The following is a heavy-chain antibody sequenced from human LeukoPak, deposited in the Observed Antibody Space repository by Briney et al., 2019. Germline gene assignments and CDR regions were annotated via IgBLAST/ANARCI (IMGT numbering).Heavy chain of an antibody. CDR3: ARQAVAGISFDY. CDR2: IYYSGST. CDR1: GGSISSYY. D-gene: IGHD6-19*01. Sequence: SETLSLTCTVSGGSISSYYWSWIRQPPGKGLEWIGYIYYSGSTNYNPSLKSRVTISVDTSKNQFSLKLSSVTAADTAVYYCARQAVAGISFDYWGQGTLVTVSS. V-gene: IGHV4-59*08. J-gene: IGHJ4*02.